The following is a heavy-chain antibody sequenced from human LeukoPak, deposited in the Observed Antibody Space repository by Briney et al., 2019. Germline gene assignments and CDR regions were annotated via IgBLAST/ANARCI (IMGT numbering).Heavy chain of an antibody. D-gene: IGHD4-11*01. CDR2: IYTDGST. V-gene: IGHV3-66*01. CDR3: VRGHYSNTL. Sequence: GGSLRLSCAASGFIVSSSYMSWVRQPPGKGLEWVAGIYTDGSTYYADSVQGRFTISRDNSKNMLFLQMNSLRVEDTSVYYCVRGHYSNTLGGQGTLVTVSS. J-gene: IGHJ4*02. CDR1: GFIVSSSY.